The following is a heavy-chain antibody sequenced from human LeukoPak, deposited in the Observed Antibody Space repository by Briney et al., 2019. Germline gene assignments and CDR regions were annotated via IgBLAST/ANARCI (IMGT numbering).Heavy chain of an antibody. CDR1: GFTFVSYA. CDR3: AKALDTYGYMRFDY. Sequence: PGGSLRLSCATSGFTFVSYATTWVRQAPGKGLEWVSAINGGGDTTYYADSVKGRFTVSRDRSTNTLFLQMSSLRAEDSGMYYCAKALDTYGYMRFDYWGQGTLVTVS. J-gene: IGHJ4*02. D-gene: IGHD5-24*01. CDR2: INGGGDTT. V-gene: IGHV3-23*01.